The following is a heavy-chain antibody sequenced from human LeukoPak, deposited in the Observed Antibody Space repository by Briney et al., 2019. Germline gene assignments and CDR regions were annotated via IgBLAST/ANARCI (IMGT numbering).Heavy chain of an antibody. D-gene: IGHD4-17*01. CDR2: ISPPTDSI. CDR3: ARDSRYGFDY. V-gene: IGHV3-48*02. Sequence: GGSLRLSCAASGFSFNAYSMNWVRQAPGKGLEWLSYISPPTDSIHYADSVKGRFSISADSARNTLNLQMNSLRDDDTAVYYCARDSRYGFDYWSQGILVTVSS. CDR1: GFSFNAYS. J-gene: IGHJ4*02.